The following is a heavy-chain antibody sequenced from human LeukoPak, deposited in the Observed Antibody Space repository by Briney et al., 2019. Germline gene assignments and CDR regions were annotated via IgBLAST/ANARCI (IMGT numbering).Heavy chain of an antibody. D-gene: IGHD3-9*01. CDR3: ATGILTGYYSFDY. J-gene: IGHJ4*02. V-gene: IGHV1-69*06. CDR1: GGTFSSYA. CDR2: IIPIFGTA. Sequence: SVKVSCKASGGTFSSYAISWVRQAPGQGLEWMGGIIPIFGTANYAQKFQGRVTITADKSTSTAYMELSSLRSEDTAVYYCATGILTGYYSFDYWGQGTLVTVSS.